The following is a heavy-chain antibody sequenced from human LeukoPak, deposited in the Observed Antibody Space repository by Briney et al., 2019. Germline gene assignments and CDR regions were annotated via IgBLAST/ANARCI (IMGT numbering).Heavy chain of an antibody. CDR3: ARAPPPDTLTGYPRYYFDY. D-gene: IGHD3-9*01. CDR2: IWYDGSNK. Sequence: GGSLRLSCAASGFTFSSYGMHWVRQAPGKGLEWVAVIWYDGSNKYYADSVKGRFTISRDNSKNTLYLQMNSLRAADTAVYYCARAPPPDTLTGYPRYYFDYWGQGTLATVSS. CDR1: GFTFSSYG. J-gene: IGHJ4*02. V-gene: IGHV3-33*01.